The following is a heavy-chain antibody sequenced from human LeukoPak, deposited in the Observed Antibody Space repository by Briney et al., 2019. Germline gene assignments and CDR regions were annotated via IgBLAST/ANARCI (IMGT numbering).Heavy chain of an antibody. J-gene: IGHJ4*02. V-gene: IGHV4-59*01. Sequence: SETLSLTCTISGGSISSYYWSWIRQPPGKGLEWIGYIYYSGSTNYNPSLQSRVTLSVDTSKNQFSLRLNSVTAADTAVYYCATYGSGNYYLDYWGQGTLVIVS. CDR1: GGSISSYY. CDR3: ATYGSGNYYLDY. D-gene: IGHD3-10*01. CDR2: IYYSGST.